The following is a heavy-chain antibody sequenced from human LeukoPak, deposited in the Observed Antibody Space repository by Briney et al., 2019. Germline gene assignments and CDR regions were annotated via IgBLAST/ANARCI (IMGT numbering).Heavy chain of an antibody. J-gene: IGHJ6*03. CDR1: GGTFSSYA. V-gene: IGHV1-69*05. CDR3: ARVVRGISRYYYYYYMDV. D-gene: IGHD3-10*01. CDR2: IIPIFGTA. Sequence: SVKVSCKASGGTFSSYAISWARQAPGQGPEWMGGIIPIFGTANYAQKFQGRVTITTDESTSTAYMELSSLKSEDTAVYYCARVVRGISRYYYYYYMDVWGKGTTVTVSS.